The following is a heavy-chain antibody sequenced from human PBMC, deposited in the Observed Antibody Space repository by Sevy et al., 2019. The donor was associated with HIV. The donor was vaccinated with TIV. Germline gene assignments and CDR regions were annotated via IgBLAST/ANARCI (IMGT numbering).Heavy chain of an antibody. CDR2: ISSSGSTI. CDR3: ASEAGYGTDSRPFDY. V-gene: IGHV3-11*04. CDR1: GFTFSDYY. J-gene: IGHJ4*02. Sequence: GGSLRLSCAASGFTFSDYYMSWIRQAPGKGLEWVSYISSSGSTIYYVDSVKGRFTISRDNAKNSLYLQMNSLRAEDTAVYYCASEAGYGTDSRPFDYWGQGTLVTVSS. D-gene: IGHD5-12*01.